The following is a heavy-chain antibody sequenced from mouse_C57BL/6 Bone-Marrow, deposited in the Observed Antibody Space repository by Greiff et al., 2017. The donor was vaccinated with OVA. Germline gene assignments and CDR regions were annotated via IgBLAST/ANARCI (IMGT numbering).Heavy chain of an antibody. CDR2: IHPNSGST. Sequence: QVQPQQSGAELVKPGASVKLSCKASGYTFTSYWMHWVKQRPGQGLEWIGMIHPNSGSTNYNEKFKSKATLTVDKSSSTAYMQLSSLTSEDSAVYYCARSWEDWYFDVWGTGTTVTVSS. J-gene: IGHJ1*03. D-gene: IGHD4-1*01. CDR1: GYTFTSYW. CDR3: ARSWEDWYFDV. V-gene: IGHV1-64*01.